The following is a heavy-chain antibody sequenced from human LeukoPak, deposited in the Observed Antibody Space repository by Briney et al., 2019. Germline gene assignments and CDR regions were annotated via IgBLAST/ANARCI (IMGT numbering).Heavy chain of an antibody. CDR1: GGSISSGSYY. CDR3: AYRIPRKYYFDY. Sequence: SETLSLTCTVSGGSISSGSYYWSWIRQPAGKGLEWIGRIYTSGSTNYNPSLKSRVTISVDTSKNQFSLKLSSVTAADTAVYYCAYRIPRKYYFDYWGQGTLVTVSS. J-gene: IGHJ4*02. CDR2: IYTSGST. V-gene: IGHV4-61*02. D-gene: IGHD1-14*01.